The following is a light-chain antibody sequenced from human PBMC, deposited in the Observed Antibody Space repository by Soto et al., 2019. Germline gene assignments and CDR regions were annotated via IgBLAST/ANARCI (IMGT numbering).Light chain of an antibody. J-gene: IGKJ3*01. Sequence: DIQMTQSPSSLSASVGDRITITCRASQDIRNNLAWYQQKPGKVPKLLIYAASTLQSGVPSRFSGSGSGTDFTLTISSLQPVDVATYYCQKYDGAPFTFGPGTEVDIK. CDR1: QDIRNN. V-gene: IGKV1-27*01. CDR2: AAS. CDR3: QKYDGAPFT.